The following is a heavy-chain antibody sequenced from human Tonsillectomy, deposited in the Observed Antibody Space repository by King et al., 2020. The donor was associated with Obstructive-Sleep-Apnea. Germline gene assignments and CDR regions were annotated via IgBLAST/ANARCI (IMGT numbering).Heavy chain of an antibody. V-gene: IGHV3-30*04. CDR3: VRFGGTFSDY. D-gene: IGHD2/OR15-2a*01. Sequence: VQLVESGGGVVQPGRSLRLSCAASGFTFSNYAMHWVRQAPGKGLEWVAVISYDGSDKYYADSLKGRFTISRDNSKNTLYLQMNSLRSEDTAVYYCVRFGGTFSDYWGQGTLVTVSS. CDR2: ISYDGSDK. CDR1: GFTFSNYA. J-gene: IGHJ4*02.